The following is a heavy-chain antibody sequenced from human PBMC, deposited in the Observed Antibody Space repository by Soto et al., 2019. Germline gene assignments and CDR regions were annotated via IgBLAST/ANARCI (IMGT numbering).Heavy chain of an antibody. V-gene: IGHV4-59*01. D-gene: IGHD3-22*01. J-gene: IGHJ4*02. CDR1: GGSISSYY. CDR3: ASSRGGYFDY. Sequence: SETLSLTCTVSGGSISSYYWSWIRQPPGKGLEWIGYIYYSGSTNYNPSLKSRVTISVDTSKNQFSLKLSSVTAADTAGYYCASSRGGYFDYWGQGTLVTVSS. CDR2: IYYSGST.